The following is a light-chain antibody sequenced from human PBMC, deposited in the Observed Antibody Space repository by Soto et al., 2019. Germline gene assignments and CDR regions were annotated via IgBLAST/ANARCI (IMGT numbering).Light chain of an antibody. V-gene: IGLV2-11*01. CDR3: CSYAGGYSWV. CDR2: DVS. Sequence: QSVLAQPPSVSGSPGQSISISCAGSSSDVGGQNYVSWYQQHPGRAPKLMIFDVSERPSGVPDRFSGSKSGSTASLTISGLQAEDEASYYCCSYAGGYSWVFGGGTQLTVL. J-gene: IGLJ3*02. CDR1: SSDVGGQNY.